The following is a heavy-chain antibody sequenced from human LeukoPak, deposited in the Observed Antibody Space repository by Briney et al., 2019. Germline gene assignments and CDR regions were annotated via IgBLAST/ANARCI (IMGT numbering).Heavy chain of an antibody. CDR1: GGSISSSSYY. CDR2: IYYSRST. J-gene: IGHJ4*02. D-gene: IGHD3-22*01. Sequence: PSETLSLTCTVSGGSISSSSYYWGWIRQPPGKGLEWIGSIYYSRSTYYNPSLKSRVTISVDTSKNQFSLKLSSVTAADTAVYYCARESNYYDSSGYYFPLGRNFDYWGQGTLVTVSS. V-gene: IGHV4-39*07. CDR3: ARESNYYDSSGYYFPLGRNFDY.